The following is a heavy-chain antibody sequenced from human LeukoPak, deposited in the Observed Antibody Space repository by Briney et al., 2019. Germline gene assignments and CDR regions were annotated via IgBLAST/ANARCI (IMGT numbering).Heavy chain of an antibody. CDR3: AKDMTGGGNTLTY. CDR1: GFTSSSYW. J-gene: IGHJ4*02. Sequence: PGGSLRLSCAASGFTSSSYWMHWVRQAPGKGLEWVSGISWNSGSIGYADPVKGRFTISRDNAKNSLYLQMNSLRAEDTALYYCAKDMTGGGNTLTYWGQGTLVTVSS. D-gene: IGHD4-23*01. V-gene: IGHV3-9*02. CDR2: ISWNSGSI.